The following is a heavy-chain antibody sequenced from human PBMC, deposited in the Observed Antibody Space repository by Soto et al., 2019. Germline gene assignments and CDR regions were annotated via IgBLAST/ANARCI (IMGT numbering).Heavy chain of an antibody. CDR2: IIPIFGTA. CDR3: ARDHYYDSSGYLWFDP. CDR1: GGTFSSYA. V-gene: IGHV1-69*13. Sequence: GASVKVSCKASGGTFSSYAISWVRQAPGQGLEWMGGIIPIFGTANYAQKFQGRVTITADESTSIAYMELSSLRSEDTAVYYCARDHYYDSSGYLWFDPWGQGTLVTVSS. J-gene: IGHJ5*02. D-gene: IGHD3-22*01.